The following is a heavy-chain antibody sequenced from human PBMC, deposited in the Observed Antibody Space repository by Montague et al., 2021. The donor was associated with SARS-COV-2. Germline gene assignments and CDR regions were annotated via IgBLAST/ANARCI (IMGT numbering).Heavy chain of an antibody. Sequence: SETLSLTCTVSGDSISDYYWSWIRHPPGMGLEWIGYIFRSGATNYNPPLKSRVIISLDTSKSQFSLRLSAVTAADTAIYYCARTSRGSRYFYGFDVWGQGTTVTVSS. CDR1: GDSISDYY. CDR2: IFRSGAT. D-gene: IGHD3-10*01. J-gene: IGHJ6*02. CDR3: ARTSRGSRYFYGFDV. V-gene: IGHV4-59*01.